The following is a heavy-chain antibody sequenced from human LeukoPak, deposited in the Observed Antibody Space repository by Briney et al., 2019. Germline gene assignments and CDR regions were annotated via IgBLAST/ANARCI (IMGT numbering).Heavy chain of an antibody. J-gene: IGHJ4*02. D-gene: IGHD3-10*01. CDR1: GGSISSGSYY. CDR3: AGFTFFRGVITFDY. V-gene: IGHV4-61*02. Sequence: SETLSLTCTVSGGSISSGSYYWSWIRQPAGKGLEWIGRIYTSGSTYYNPSLRSRVSISVDTSKNQFSLKLSSVTAADTAVYSCAGFTFFRGVITFDYWGQGTLVTVSS. CDR2: IYTSGST.